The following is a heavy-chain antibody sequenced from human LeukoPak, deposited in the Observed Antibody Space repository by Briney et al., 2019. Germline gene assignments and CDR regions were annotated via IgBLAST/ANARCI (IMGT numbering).Heavy chain of an antibody. CDR2: ISAYNGDT. Sequence: ASVKVSCKASGDSLSNHGISWVRQAPGQGLEWMGWISAYNGDTNYAQKVQGRVTMTTDTSTSTAYMELRCLRSDDTAVYYCARDGTGGATAGFDHWGQGTLVTVSS. CDR3: ARDGTGGATAGFDH. CDR1: GDSLSNHG. D-gene: IGHD1-26*01. V-gene: IGHV1-18*01. J-gene: IGHJ4*02.